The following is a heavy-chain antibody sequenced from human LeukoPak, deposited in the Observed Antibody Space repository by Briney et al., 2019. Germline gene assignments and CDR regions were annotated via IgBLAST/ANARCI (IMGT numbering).Heavy chain of an antibody. V-gene: IGHV3-23*01. CDR3: AKVGIAAAGPNYFDY. Sequence: PGGSLRLSCAASAFTFSSYAMSWVRQAAGKGLEWVSAISGSGGSTYYADSVKGRFTISRDNSKNTLYLQMNSLRAEDTAVYYCAKVGIAAAGPNYFDYWGQGTLVTVSS. CDR2: ISGSGGST. D-gene: IGHD6-13*01. J-gene: IGHJ4*02. CDR1: AFTFSSYA.